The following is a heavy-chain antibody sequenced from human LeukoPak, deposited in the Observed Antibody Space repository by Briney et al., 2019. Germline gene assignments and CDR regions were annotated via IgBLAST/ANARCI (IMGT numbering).Heavy chain of an antibody. CDR3: VANFPYYDILTGYYLYYFDY. CDR1: GGSISSSSYY. J-gene: IGHJ4*02. CDR2: IYYSGST. Sequence: PSETLSLTCTVSGGSISSSSYYWGWIRQPPGKGLEWIGSIYYSGSTNYNPSLKSRVTISVDTSKNQFSLKLSSVTAADTAVYYCVANFPYYDILTGYYLYYFDYWGQGTLVTVSS. V-gene: IGHV4-39*07. D-gene: IGHD3-9*01.